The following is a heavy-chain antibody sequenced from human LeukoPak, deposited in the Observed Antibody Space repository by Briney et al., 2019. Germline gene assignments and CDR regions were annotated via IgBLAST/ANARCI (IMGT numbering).Heavy chain of an antibody. V-gene: IGHV3-48*01. CDR2: ISSSSSTI. Sequence: PGGSLRLSCAASGFTFSSYSMNWVRQAPGKGLEWVSYISSSSSTIYYADSVKGRFTISRDNAKNSLYLQMNSLRAEDTAAYYCARDDRSSSWWGAFDYWGQGTLVTVSS. D-gene: IGHD6-13*01. CDR1: GFTFSSYS. CDR3: ARDDRSSSWWGAFDY. J-gene: IGHJ4*02.